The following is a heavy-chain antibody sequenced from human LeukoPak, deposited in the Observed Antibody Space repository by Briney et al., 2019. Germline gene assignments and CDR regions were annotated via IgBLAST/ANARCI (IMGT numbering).Heavy chain of an antibody. J-gene: IGHJ6*03. CDR3: AKDRSHCINGVCHNFYYMDV. Sequence: GGSLRLSCAASGFTFSSYAMNWVRQAPGKGLEWVSTISGSGGSTDYADSVKGRFTISRDSSKNTLYLQMNSLRAEDTAVYYCAKDRSHCINGVCHNFYYMDVWGKGTTVTVSS. D-gene: IGHD2-8*01. V-gene: IGHV3-23*01. CDR1: GFTFSSYA. CDR2: ISGSGGST.